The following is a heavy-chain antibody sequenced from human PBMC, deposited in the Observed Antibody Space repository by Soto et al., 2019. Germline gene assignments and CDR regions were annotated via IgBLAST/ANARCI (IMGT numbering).Heavy chain of an antibody. Sequence: EVQLVESGGGLVQPGGSLRLSFAASGFTFSDYWMHWVRQAPGKGRVWVSRINSDGSSTSYAEPVYGRFTVSRDNANNTLELQMNSLRSEDTAVYYCARHRFGPRAGVYWGQGTLVTVSS. D-gene: IGHD3-10*01. CDR2: INSDGSST. CDR3: ARHRFGPRAGVY. CDR1: GFTFSDYW. J-gene: IGHJ4*02. V-gene: IGHV3-74*01.